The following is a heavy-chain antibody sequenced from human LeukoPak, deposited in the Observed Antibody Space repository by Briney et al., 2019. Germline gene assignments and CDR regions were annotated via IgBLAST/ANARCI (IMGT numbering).Heavy chain of an antibody. CDR1: GGSISSSSYY. V-gene: IGHV4-39*01. D-gene: IGHD4-17*01. J-gene: IGHJ4*02. CDR3: AGAAYGDYVSDFDY. CDR2: IYYSGST. Sequence: PSETLSLTCTVSGGSISSSSYYWGWIRQPPGKGLEWIGSIYYSGSTYYNPSLKSRVTISVDTSKNQFSLKLSSVTAADPAVYYCAGAAYGDYVSDFDYWGQGTLVTVSS.